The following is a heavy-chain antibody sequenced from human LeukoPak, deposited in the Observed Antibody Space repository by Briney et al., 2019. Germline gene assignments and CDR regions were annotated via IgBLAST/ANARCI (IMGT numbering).Heavy chain of an antibody. Sequence: PGGSLRLSCAASGFTFSSHWISWVRQAPGKGLEWVANIKQDGSEKYYVDSVKGRFTISRDNAKNSLYLQMNSLRAEDTAVYYCAKDPRYCRTTSCSPDGYFDYWGQGTLVTVSS. D-gene: IGHD2-2*01. CDR3: AKDPRYCRTTSCSPDGYFDY. J-gene: IGHJ4*02. V-gene: IGHV3-7*01. CDR2: IKQDGSEK. CDR1: GFTFSSHW.